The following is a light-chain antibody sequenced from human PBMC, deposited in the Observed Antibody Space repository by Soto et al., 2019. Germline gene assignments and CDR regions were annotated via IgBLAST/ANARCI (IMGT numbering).Light chain of an antibody. V-gene: IGKV3-15*01. Sequence: EIVMTQSPATLSVSPGERATLSCRASQSVSSNLAWYQQKPGQAPRLPIYGASTRATDIPVRFSGSGSGTEFTLTISSLQSEDFAVYYCQQYNNWPPYTFGQGTKLEIK. J-gene: IGKJ2*01. CDR1: QSVSSN. CDR3: QQYNNWPPYT. CDR2: GAS.